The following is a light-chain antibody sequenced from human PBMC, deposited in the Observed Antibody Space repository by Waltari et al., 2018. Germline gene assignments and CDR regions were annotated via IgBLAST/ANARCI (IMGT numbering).Light chain of an antibody. CDR3: SSYTSSNTLG. Sequence: QSALTQPAPVSGSPGQSLTISCTGTSSDVGGYNDVSWYQPHPGKAPKLMIYDVSNRPSGVSNRFSGSKSGNTASLTISGLQAEDEADYYCSSYTSSNTLGFGTGTKVTVL. CDR2: DVS. CDR1: SSDVGGYND. V-gene: IGLV2-14*03. J-gene: IGLJ1*01.